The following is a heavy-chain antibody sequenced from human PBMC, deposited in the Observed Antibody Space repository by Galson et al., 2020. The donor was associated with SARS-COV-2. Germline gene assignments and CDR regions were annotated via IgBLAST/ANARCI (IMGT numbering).Heavy chain of an antibody. CDR3: ATYTVDDYFDS. CDR1: GFTFSNYA. D-gene: IGHD2-21*01. V-gene: IGHV3-30*04. J-gene: IGHJ4*02. Sequence: TGGSLRLSCAASGFTFSNYALHWVRQAPGKGLEWVALISYDGSKKYYSDSVKGRFTISRDNSKNTLFLQMNSLRAADTAVYYCATYTVDDYFDSWGQGTLVTVSS. CDR2: ISYDGSKK.